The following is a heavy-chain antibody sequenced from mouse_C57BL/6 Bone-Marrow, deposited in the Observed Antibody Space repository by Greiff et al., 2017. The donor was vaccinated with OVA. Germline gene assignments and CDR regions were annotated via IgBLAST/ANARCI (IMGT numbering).Heavy chain of an antibody. Sequence: DVHLVESGGGLVKPGGSLKLSCAASGFTFSSYAMSWVRQTPEKRLEWVATISDGGSYTYYPDNVKGRFTISRDNAKNNLYLQMSHLKSEDTAMYYCARSTGLLRSAWFAYWGQGTLVTVSA. J-gene: IGHJ3*01. CDR1: GFTFSSYA. CDR2: ISDGGSYT. V-gene: IGHV5-4*01. CDR3: ARSTGLLRSAWFAY. D-gene: IGHD1-1*01.